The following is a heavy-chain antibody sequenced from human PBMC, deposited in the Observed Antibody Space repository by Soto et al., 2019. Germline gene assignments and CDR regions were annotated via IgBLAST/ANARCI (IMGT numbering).Heavy chain of an antibody. V-gene: IGHV1-2*04. D-gene: IGHD6-19*01. CDR1: GYTFTGYY. Sequence: QVQLVQSGAEVKKPGASVKVSCKASGYTFTGYYMHWVRQAPGQGLEWMGWINPNSGGTNYAQKFQGWVPITMDTSISTAYIELRRLRSDDTAVYYCARVRRAGRAYYFDYWGQGTLVTVSS. CDR3: ARVRRAGRAYYFDY. CDR2: INPNSGGT. J-gene: IGHJ4*02.